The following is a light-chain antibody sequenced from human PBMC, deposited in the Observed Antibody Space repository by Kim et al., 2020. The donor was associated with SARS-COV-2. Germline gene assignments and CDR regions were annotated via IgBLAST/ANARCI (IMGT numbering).Light chain of an antibody. Sequence: YVGERVTITCRASQNIGNHLNWYQQRPGKVPKLLSHAASRLQSGVPSRFSGSGSGTDFTLTINNLQPEDFASYYCQQSYRVRALTFGGGTKVDIK. CDR2: AAS. CDR1: QNIGNH. V-gene: IGKV1-39*01. J-gene: IGKJ4*01. CDR3: QQSYRVRALT.